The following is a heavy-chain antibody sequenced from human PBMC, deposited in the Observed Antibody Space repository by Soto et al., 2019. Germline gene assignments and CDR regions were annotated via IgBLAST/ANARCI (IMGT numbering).Heavy chain of an antibody. Sequence: RASVKVSCKASGYTFTGYYMRWVRQAPGQGLEWMGWINPNSGGTNYAQKFQGRVTMTRDTSISTAYMELSRLRSDDTAVYYCARVLEMGAFDIWGQGTMVTVSS. V-gene: IGHV1-2*02. CDR2: INPNSGGT. CDR3: ARVLEMGAFDI. J-gene: IGHJ3*02. D-gene: IGHD3-3*01. CDR1: GYTFTGYY.